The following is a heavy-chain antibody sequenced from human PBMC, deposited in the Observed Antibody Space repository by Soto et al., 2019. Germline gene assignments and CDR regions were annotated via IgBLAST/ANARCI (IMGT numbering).Heavy chain of an antibody. D-gene: IGHD3-3*01. CDR1: GFTFASYA. J-gene: IGHJ4*02. CDR2: ITVSGGST. CDR3: AKDRGDFWSGYYPPVDY. V-gene: IGHV3-23*01. Sequence: GGSLRLSCAASGFTFASYAMSWVRQRPGKGLYWVSTITVSGGSTYYADSVKGRFTISRDNSKNTLYLQMESLRAEDTAVYYCAKDRGDFWSGYYPPVDYWGQGALVTVS.